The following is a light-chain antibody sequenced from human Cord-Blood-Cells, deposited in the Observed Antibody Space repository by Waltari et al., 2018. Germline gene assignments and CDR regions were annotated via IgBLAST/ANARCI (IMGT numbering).Light chain of an antibody. J-gene: IGKJ2*01. CDR1: QSISSW. CDR2: DAS. Sequence: DIQMTQSPSTLSASVGNRVTNTCRASQSISSWLAWYQQKPGKAPQLLLYDASSLESGVPSRFSGSGSGTEFTLTISSLQPDDFATYYCQQYNSYPMYTFGQGTKLEIK. CDR3: QQYNSYPMYT. V-gene: IGKV1-5*01.